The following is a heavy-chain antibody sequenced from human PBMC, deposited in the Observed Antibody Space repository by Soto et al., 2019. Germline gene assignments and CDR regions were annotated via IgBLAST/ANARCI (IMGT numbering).Heavy chain of an antibody. D-gene: IGHD4-4*01. J-gene: IGHJ6*02. CDR1: GFTFSSYS. V-gene: IGHV3-21*01. Sequence: GGSLRLSCAASGFTFSSYSMNWVRQAPGKGLEWVSSISSSSYIYYADSVKGRFTISRDNAKNSLYLQMNSLRAEDTAVYYCARRVATVTTEYYYVMDVWGQGTTVTVSS. CDR3: ARRVATVTTEYYYVMDV. CDR2: ISSSSYI.